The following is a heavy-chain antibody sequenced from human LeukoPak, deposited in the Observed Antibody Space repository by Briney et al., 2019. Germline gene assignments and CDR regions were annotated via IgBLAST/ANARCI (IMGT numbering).Heavy chain of an antibody. D-gene: IGHD5-18*01. CDR2: IYYSGST. CDR1: GGSISSGGYY. Sequence: SETLSLTCTVSGGSISSGGYYWSWIRQHPGKGLEWIGYIYYSGSTYYNPSLKSRVTISVDTSKNQFSLKLSSVTAADTAVYYCARGYSYAYYSDYWGQGTLVTVSS. CDR3: ARGYSYAYYSDY. J-gene: IGHJ4*02. V-gene: IGHV4-31*03.